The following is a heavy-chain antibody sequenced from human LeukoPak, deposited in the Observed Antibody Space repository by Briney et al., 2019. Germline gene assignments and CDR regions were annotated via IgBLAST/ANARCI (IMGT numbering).Heavy chain of an antibody. V-gene: IGHV4-59*01. CDR1: GGSISSYY. D-gene: IGHD2-2*01. Sequence: SETLSLTCTVSGGSISSYYWGWIRQPPGKGLEWIGYIYYSGSTNYNPSLKSRVTISVDTSKNQFSLKLSSVTAADTAVYYCARGKVVPAAFDYWGQGTLVTVSS. CDR2: IYYSGST. J-gene: IGHJ4*02. CDR3: ARGKVVPAAFDY.